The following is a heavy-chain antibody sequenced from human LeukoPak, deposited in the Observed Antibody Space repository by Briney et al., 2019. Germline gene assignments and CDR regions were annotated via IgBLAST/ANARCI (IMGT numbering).Heavy chain of an antibody. CDR2: IYSCDST. CDR3: ARCSSTSCYAPSYYFDY. V-gene: IGHV3-66*01. J-gene: IGHJ4*02. D-gene: IGHD2-2*01. Sequence: GGSLRLSCAASGFTVSSNYMSWVRQAPGKGLEWVSVIYSCDSTYHADSVKGRFTISRDNAKNSLYLQMNSLRAEDTAVYYCARCSSTSCYAPSYYFDYWGQGTLVTVSS. CDR1: GFTVSSNY.